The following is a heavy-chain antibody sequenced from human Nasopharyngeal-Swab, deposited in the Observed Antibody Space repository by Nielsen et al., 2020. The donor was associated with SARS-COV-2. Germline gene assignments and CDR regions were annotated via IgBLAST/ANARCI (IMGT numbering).Heavy chain of an antibody. CDR2: ISGSGDTT. Sequence: GESLKISCAASGFTFSSYAMSWVRQAPGKGLEWVSIISGSGDTTYYADSVNDRFAISRDNSKNTLYLQMNSLRAEDTAVYYCAKVLGVYYYMDVWGKGTTVTVSS. CDR1: GFTFSSYA. V-gene: IGHV3-23*01. D-gene: IGHD2-8*01. J-gene: IGHJ6*03. CDR3: AKVLGVYYYMDV.